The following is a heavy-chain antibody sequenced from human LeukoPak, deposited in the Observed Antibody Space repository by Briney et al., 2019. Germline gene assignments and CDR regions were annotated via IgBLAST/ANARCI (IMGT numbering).Heavy chain of an antibody. D-gene: IGHD3-3*01. J-gene: IGHJ6*03. CDR3: AKGYDDFWSGYYARDYYMDV. Sequence: PGGSLRLSCAASGFTFDDYAMHWVRQAPGKGLEWVSGISWNSGSIGYADSVKGRFTISRDNAKNSLYLQMNSLRAEDMALYYCAKGYDDFWSGYYARDYYMDVWGKGTTVTVSS. V-gene: IGHV3-9*03. CDR2: ISWNSGSI. CDR1: GFTFDDYA.